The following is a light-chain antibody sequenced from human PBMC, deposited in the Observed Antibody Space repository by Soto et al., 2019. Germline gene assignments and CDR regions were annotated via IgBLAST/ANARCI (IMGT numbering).Light chain of an antibody. V-gene: IGKV1-6*01. Sequence: AIQMTQSPSSLSASVGDRVTITCRASQGIRSDLRWYQQKPGKAHKLLIYAASSLQSVIPSRFSGGGSGTEFTLSISSLQPEDFASYYCLKGYYFPLTFGGGTKVEIK. CDR2: AAS. CDR1: QGIRSD. CDR3: LKGYYFPLT. J-gene: IGKJ4*02.